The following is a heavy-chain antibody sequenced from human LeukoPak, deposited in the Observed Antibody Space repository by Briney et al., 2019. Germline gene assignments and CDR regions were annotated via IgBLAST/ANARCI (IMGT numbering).Heavy chain of an antibody. V-gene: IGHV3-7*01. J-gene: IGHJ6*03. CDR2: INQDGSEK. D-gene: IGHD1-14*01. CDR1: GFTFSSYW. Sequence: GGSLRLSCAASGFTFSSYWMSWVRQAPGKGLEWVANINQDGSEKYYVDSVKGRFTISRDNTKNSLYLQMNSLRAEDAAVYYCARDGRGCYLDVWGKGTSVTVSS. CDR3: ARDGRGCYLDV.